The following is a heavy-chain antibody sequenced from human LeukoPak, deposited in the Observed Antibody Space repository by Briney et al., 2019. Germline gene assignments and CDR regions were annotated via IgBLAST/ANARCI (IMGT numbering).Heavy chain of an antibody. CDR3: AKDDYDSSGYYVPPGY. CDR2: ISGSGGST. CDR1: GFIFSSYA. D-gene: IGHD3-22*01. V-gene: IGHV3-23*01. J-gene: IGHJ4*02. Sequence: GGSLRLSCAASGFIFSSYAMSWVRQAPGKGLEWVSAISGSGGSTYYADSVKGRFTISRDNSKNTLYLQMNSLRAEDTAVYYCAKDDYDSSGYYVPPGYWGQGTLVTVSS.